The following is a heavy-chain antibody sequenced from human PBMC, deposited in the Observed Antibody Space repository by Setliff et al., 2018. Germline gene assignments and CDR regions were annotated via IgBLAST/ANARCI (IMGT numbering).Heavy chain of an antibody. CDR3: ATRRAARSPLTG. V-gene: IGHV1-18*01. CDR2: ISAYNGNT. CDR1: GYTFSSYG. J-gene: IGHJ4*02. D-gene: IGHD6-6*01. Sequence: ASVKVSCKASGYTFSSYGISWVRQAPGQGLEWMGWISAYNGNTNYAQKFQGRVTMTTDTSTSTGYMELRSLSPDDTAVYYCATRRAARSPLTGWGQGTLVTVSS.